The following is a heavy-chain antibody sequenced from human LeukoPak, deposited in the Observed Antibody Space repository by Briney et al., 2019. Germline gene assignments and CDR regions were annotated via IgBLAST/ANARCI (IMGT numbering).Heavy chain of an antibody. CDR2: FYYSGDT. CDR1: GDSISSGSFY. Sequence: SETLALTCSVSGDSISSGSFYWGWIRQPPGKGLEWIGNFYYSGDTFYNPSLKSRVTISLDTSKDQFSLKLSSVTAADTAVYYCARLAADSSGYYYGYYWGQGTLVTVSS. J-gene: IGHJ4*02. CDR3: ARLAADSSGYYYGYY. D-gene: IGHD3-22*01. V-gene: IGHV4-39*01.